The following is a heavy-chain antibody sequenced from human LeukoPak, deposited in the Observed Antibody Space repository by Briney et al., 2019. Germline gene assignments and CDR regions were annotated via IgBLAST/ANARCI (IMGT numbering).Heavy chain of an antibody. Sequence: KPSETLSLTCAVYGGSFSGYYWSWIRQPPGKGLEWIGEIDHSGSTNYNPSLKSRVTISVDTSKNQFSLKLSSVTAADTAVYYCARRVVPAAILGWFDPWGQGTLVTVSS. CDR2: IDHSGST. CDR3: ARRVVPAAILGWFDP. V-gene: IGHV4-34*01. J-gene: IGHJ5*02. CDR1: GGSFSGYY. D-gene: IGHD2-2*02.